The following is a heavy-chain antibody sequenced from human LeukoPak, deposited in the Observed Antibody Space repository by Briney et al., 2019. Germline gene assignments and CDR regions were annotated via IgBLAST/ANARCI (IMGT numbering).Heavy chain of an antibody. Sequence: GESLRLSCAASGFTFSDYWMSWVRQAPGKGLEWVANIHKDGSEKYYVDSVKGRFTISRDNAKKSLFLQVSSLRGEDTAVYYCARDRGFSYGIDFWGQGTLVTVSS. CDR3: ARDRGFSYGIDF. J-gene: IGHJ4*02. D-gene: IGHD5-18*01. CDR1: GFTFSDYW. V-gene: IGHV3-7*04. CDR2: IHKDGSEK.